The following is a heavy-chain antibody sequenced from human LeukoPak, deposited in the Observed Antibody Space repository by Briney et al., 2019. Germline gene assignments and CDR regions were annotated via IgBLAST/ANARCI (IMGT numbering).Heavy chain of an antibody. D-gene: IGHD3-10*01. CDR1: GFTVSSNY. Sequence: GGSLRLSCAASGFTVSSNYMSWVRQAPGKGLEWVSVIYSGGSTYYADSVKGRFTISGDNSKNTLYLQMNSLRAEDTAVYYCARVGLLWFGELLGAFDIWGQGTMVTVSS. CDR2: IYSGGST. V-gene: IGHV3-66*01. CDR3: ARVGLLWFGELLGAFDI. J-gene: IGHJ3*02.